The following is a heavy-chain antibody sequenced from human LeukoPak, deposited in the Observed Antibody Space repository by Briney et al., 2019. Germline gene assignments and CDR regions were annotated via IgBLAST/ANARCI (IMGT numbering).Heavy chain of an antibody. J-gene: IGHJ4*02. CDR2: ISGSGAST. D-gene: IGHD6-13*01. CDR1: GFTFSSYA. V-gene: IGHV3-23*01. Sequence: VGSLTLSRAASGFTFSSYAMSWVRQAPGKGLEWVSSISGSGASTYYMDSVKGRFTISRDNSKNTLCLQVNSLRAEDTAIYYCAKDVIAGQGRNFDSWGQGALSPVSS. CDR3: AKDVIAGQGRNFDS.